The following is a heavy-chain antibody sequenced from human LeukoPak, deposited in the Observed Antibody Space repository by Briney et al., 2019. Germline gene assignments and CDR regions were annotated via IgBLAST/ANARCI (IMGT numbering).Heavy chain of an antibody. CDR3: ARDCTGYSSGWYQHNWFDP. V-gene: IGHV1-46*01. J-gene: IGHJ5*02. D-gene: IGHD6-19*01. CDR2: INPSGGST. Sequence: VSVKVSCKASGYTFTSYYMHWVRQAPGQGLEWMGIINPSGGSTSYAQKFQGRVTMTRDTSTSTVYMELSSLRSEDTAVYYCARDCTGYSSGWYQHNWFDPWGQGTLVTVSS. CDR1: GYTFTSYY.